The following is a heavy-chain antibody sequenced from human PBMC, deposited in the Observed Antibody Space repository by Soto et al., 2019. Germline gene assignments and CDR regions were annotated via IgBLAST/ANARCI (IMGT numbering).Heavy chain of an antibody. J-gene: IGHJ5*02. CDR1: GGSITDYS. V-gene: IGHV4-4*07. Sequence: SETLSLTCTVSGGSITDYSWVWIRQPAGKGLEWIGRIFSSGSTNYNPSLKGRITMSLDTSKNQFSLKLNSATATDTAVYFCARDQGVVVTADNWFDPWGQGTLVTVSS. CDR3: ARDQGVVVTADNWFDP. D-gene: IGHD2-21*02. CDR2: IFSSGST.